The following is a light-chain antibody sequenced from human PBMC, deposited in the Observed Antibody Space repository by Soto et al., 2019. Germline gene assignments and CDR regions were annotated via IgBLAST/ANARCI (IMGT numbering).Light chain of an antibody. CDR1: QSLVFSDGNSY. V-gene: IGKV2-30*01. CDR2: KVS. CDR3: MQGTHWPRT. J-gene: IGKJ1*01. Sequence: DVVMTQSPLSLAVTLGQPASISCRSSQSLVFSDGNSYLDWFQQRPGQPPRRLIYKVSNRDSGVPDRFSGIGSGTDFTLKISRVEAEDVGVYYCMQGTHWPRTFGQGTRVEI.